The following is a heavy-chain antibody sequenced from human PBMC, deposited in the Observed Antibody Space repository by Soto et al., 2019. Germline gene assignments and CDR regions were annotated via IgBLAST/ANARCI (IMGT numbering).Heavy chain of an antibody. Sequence: LSLTCAVYGGSFSGYYWSWIRQPPGKGLEWIGEINHSGSTNYNPSLKSRVTISVDTSKNQFSLKLSSVTAADTAVYYCARGRTSGEMDVWGQGTTVTVSS. CDR1: GGSFSGYY. V-gene: IGHV4-34*01. D-gene: IGHD3-10*01. CDR3: ARGRTSGEMDV. J-gene: IGHJ6*02. CDR2: INHSGST.